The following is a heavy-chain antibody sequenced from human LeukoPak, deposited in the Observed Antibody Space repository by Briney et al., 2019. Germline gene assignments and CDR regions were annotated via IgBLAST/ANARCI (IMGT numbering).Heavy chain of an antibody. D-gene: IGHD3-10*01. Sequence: SETLSLTCAVYGGSFSGYYWSWIRQPPGKGLEWIGETNHSGSTNYNPSLKSRVTISVDTSKNQFSLKLSSVTAADTAVYYCARAITMVRGVYFDYWGQGTLVTVSS. CDR1: GGSFSGYY. V-gene: IGHV4-34*01. CDR2: TNHSGST. CDR3: ARAITMVRGVYFDY. J-gene: IGHJ4*02.